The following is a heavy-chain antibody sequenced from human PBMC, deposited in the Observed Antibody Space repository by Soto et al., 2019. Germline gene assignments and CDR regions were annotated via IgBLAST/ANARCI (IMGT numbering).Heavy chain of an antibody. CDR1: GYTSTDNS. CDR3: ARGGGYAVDF. J-gene: IGHJ4*02. V-gene: IGHV1-18*01. CDR2: INTDTGAT. D-gene: IGHD5-12*01. Sequence: QVQLVQSGGELRKPGASVKVSCKASGYTSTDNSITWVRQAPGQGLEWMGWINTDTGATRSTQKFQDRVTMTTDTSTSTAYLELTGLRSDDTAIYYCARGGGYAVDFWGQGTLVAVSS.